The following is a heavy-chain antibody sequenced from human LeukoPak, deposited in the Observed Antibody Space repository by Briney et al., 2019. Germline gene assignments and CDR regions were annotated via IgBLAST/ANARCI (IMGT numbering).Heavy chain of an antibody. D-gene: IGHD2-2*01. CDR1: GFTFSSYS. Sequence: GSLRLSCAASGFTFSSYSMNWVRQAPGEGLEWVSSISSSSSYIYYADSVKGRFTISRDDAKNSLCLQMNSLRAEDTAVYYCARRCEDIVVVPAAMHYYYYGMGVWGQGTTVTVSS. V-gene: IGHV3-21*01. CDR3: ARRCEDIVVVPAAMHYYYYGMGV. J-gene: IGHJ6*02. CDR2: ISSSSSYI.